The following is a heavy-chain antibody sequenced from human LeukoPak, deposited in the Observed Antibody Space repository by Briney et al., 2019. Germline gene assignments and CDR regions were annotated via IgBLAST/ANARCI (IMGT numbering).Heavy chain of an antibody. CDR3: ARDLGYCTNGVCHTRFDY. Sequence: GGSLRLSCAASGFTFSDYAMHWVRLAPGKGLEWVAVISFDGNNKYYADSVKGRFTISRDNSKNTLFLQLNNLRAEDTAVYYCARDLGYCTNGVCHTRFDYWGQGTLVTVSS. CDR2: ISFDGNNK. V-gene: IGHV3-30*04. D-gene: IGHD2-8*01. CDR1: GFTFSDYA. J-gene: IGHJ4*02.